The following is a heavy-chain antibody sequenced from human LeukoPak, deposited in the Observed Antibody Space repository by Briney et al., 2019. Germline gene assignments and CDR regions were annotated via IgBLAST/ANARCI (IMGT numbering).Heavy chain of an antibody. CDR3: ARGVARFGEFH. Sequence: GGSLRLSCAASGFTFSSYAMHWIRQAPGKGLEWVAVISYDGSNKYYADSVKGRFTISRDNSKNTLYLQMNSLRAEDTAVYYCARGVARFGEFHWGQGTLVTVSS. V-gene: IGHV3-30-3*01. D-gene: IGHD3-10*01. CDR2: ISYDGSNK. CDR1: GFTFSSYA. J-gene: IGHJ4*02.